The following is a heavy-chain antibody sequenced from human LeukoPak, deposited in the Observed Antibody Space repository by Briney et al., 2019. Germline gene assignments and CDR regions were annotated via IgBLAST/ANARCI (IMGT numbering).Heavy chain of an antibody. CDR2: IYYSGST. J-gene: IGHJ4*02. CDR3: ARGIAVAGTGFDY. Sequence: SETLSLTCTVSGGSISGFHWSWIRQPPGKGLEWIGSIYYSGSTYYNPSLKSRVTISVDTSKNQFSLKLSSVTAADTAVYYCARGIAVAGTGFDYWGQGTLVTVSS. CDR1: GGSISGFH. D-gene: IGHD6-19*01. V-gene: IGHV4-59*05.